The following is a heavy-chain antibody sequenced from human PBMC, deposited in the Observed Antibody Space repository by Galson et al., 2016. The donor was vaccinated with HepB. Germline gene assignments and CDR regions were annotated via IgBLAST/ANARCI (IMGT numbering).Heavy chain of an antibody. CDR2: ITGSGSST. Sequence: SLRLSCAASGFTLSSYDISWVRQAPGKGPEWVSAITGSGSSTYYADSVKGRFTISRDNSKNTLYLQMNSLRAEDTAVYYCARAWGNYGMDVWGQGTTVTVSS. J-gene: IGHJ6*02. V-gene: IGHV3-23*01. CDR3: ARAWGNYGMDV. CDR1: GFTLSSYD. D-gene: IGHD7-27*01.